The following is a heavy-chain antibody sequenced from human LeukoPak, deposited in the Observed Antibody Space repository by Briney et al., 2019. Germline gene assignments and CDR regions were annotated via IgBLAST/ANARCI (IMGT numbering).Heavy chain of an antibody. CDR2: ISDSGGTT. CDR1: GFTFSSYA. CDR3: AKSSYDFWSSFDY. D-gene: IGHD3-3*01. Sequence: GGSLRLSSVTSGFTFSSYATIWVRQAPGKGLEWVSGISDSGGTTYYADSVKGRFTISRDNSKSTLYLQMSSLRAEETAVYYCAKSSYDFWSSFDYWGQGTLVTVSS. J-gene: IGHJ4*02. V-gene: IGHV3-23*01.